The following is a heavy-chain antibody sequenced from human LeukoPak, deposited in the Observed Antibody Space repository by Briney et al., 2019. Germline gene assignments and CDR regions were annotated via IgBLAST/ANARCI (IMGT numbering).Heavy chain of an antibody. CDR1: RFTFSSYG. CDR3: AKGRGSSAGSSDY. J-gene: IGHJ4*02. V-gene: IGHV3-30*18. CDR2: ISYDGSNK. Sequence: GGSLRLSCAASRFTFSSYGMHWVRQAPGKGLEWVAVISYDGSNKYYADSGKGRFTISRDNSKNTLYLQMNSLRAEDTAVYYCAKGRGSSAGSSDYWGQGTLVTVTS. D-gene: IGHD3-16*01.